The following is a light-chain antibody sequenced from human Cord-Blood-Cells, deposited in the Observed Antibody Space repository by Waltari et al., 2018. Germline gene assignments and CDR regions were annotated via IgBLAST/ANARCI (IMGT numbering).Light chain of an antibody. CDR3: CSYGGSINYWV. CDR1: SSDDGSYNL. J-gene: IGLJ3*02. Sequence: QYALTQPASLSPSPGQSLTITCTGTSSDDGSYNLVSRYQQHPGNAPKLMIYEGSKRPSGVSNRFSGSKSRNTAPLTISGLQSDDEAHYRCCSYGGSINYWVFGGGTKLTVL. CDR2: EGS. V-gene: IGLV2-23*01.